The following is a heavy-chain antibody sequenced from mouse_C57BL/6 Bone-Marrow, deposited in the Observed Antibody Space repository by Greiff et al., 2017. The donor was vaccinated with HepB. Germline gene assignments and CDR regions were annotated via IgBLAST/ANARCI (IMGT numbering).Heavy chain of an antibody. CDR1: GFSFNTYA. D-gene: IGHD4-1*01. CDR2: IRSKSNNYAT. V-gene: IGHV10-1*01. CDR3: VRHQTGSWFAY. J-gene: IGHJ3*01. Sequence: EVQLVESGGGLVQPKGSLKLSCAASGFSFNTYAMNWVRQAPGKGLEWVARIRSKSNNYATYYADSVKDRFTISRDDSESMLYLQMNNLKTEDTAMYYCVRHQTGSWFAYWGQGTLVTVSA.